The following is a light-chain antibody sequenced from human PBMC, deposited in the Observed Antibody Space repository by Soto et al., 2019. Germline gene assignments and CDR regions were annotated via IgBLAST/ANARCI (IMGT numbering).Light chain of an antibody. Sequence: DIQVTQSPSSVSASVGDRVTITSRASQDIAGYLAWYQHKPGRTPELLIHGASRLQSGVPARFSGSGSGTEFTLSIDCLLPEDFAAYCWREVYSFPIAFGQGTGVGI. V-gene: IGKV1D-12*01. J-gene: IGKJ5*01. CDR3: REVYSFPIA. CDR1: QDIAGY. CDR2: GAS.